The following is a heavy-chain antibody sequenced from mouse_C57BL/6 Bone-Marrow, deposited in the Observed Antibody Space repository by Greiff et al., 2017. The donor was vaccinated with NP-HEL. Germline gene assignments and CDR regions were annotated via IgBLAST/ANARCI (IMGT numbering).Heavy chain of an antibody. CDR3: ASPYDYDVAWFAY. CDR1: GFTFSSYG. Sequence: EVQRVESGGDLVKPGGSLKLSCAASGFTFSSYGMSWVRQTPDKRLEWVATISSGGSYTYYPDSVKGRFTISSYNAKNTLYLQMSSLKSEDTAMYYCASPYDYDVAWFAYWGQGTLVTVSA. CDR2: ISSGGSYT. D-gene: IGHD2-4*01. V-gene: IGHV5-6*01. J-gene: IGHJ3*01.